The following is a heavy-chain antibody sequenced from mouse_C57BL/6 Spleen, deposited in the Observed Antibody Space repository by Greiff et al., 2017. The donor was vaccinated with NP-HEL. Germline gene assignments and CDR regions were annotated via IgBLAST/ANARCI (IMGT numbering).Heavy chain of an antibody. V-gene: IGHV1-59*01. CDR2: IDPSDSYT. CDR3: ARYRGAMDY. D-gene: IGHD2-14*01. CDR1: GYTFTSYW. Sequence: VQLQQPGAELVRPGTSVKLSCKASGYTFTSYWMHWVKQRPGQGLEWIGVIDPSDSYTNYNQKFKGKATLTVDTSSSTAYMQLSSLTSEDSAVYYCARYRGAMDYWGQGTSVTVSS. J-gene: IGHJ4*01.